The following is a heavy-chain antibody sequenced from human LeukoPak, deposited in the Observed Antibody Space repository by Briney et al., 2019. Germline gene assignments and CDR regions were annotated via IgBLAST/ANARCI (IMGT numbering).Heavy chain of an antibody. Sequence: ATVKVSCKASVYTFTSYGISWVRQAPGQGLEWMGWISAYNGNTNYAQKLQGRVTMTTDTSTSTAYMELRSLRSDDTAVYYCARGYCSGGSCFADNWFDPWGQGTLVTVSS. CDR2: ISAYNGNT. CDR3: ARGYCSGGSCFADNWFDP. V-gene: IGHV1-18*01. J-gene: IGHJ5*02. D-gene: IGHD2-15*01. CDR1: VYTFTSYG.